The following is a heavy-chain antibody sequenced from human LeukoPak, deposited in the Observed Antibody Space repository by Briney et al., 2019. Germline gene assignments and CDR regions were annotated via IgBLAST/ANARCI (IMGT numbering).Heavy chain of an antibody. J-gene: IGHJ3*02. V-gene: IGHV3-53*01. CDR1: GFTVSSNY. Sequence: GGSLRLSCAASGFTVSSNYMSWVRQAPGKGLEWVSVIYSGGSTYYADSVKGRFTISRDNSKNTLYLQMNSLRAEDTAVYYCANSFSGYDAFDIWGQGTMVTVSS. CDR3: ANSFSGYDAFDI. D-gene: IGHD3-22*01. CDR2: IYSGGST.